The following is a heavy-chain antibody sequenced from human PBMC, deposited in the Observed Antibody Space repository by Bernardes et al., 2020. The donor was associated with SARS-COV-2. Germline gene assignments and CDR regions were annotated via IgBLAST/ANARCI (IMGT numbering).Heavy chain of an antibody. CDR3: ARDERWSTADHSEGFDY. J-gene: IGHJ4*02. V-gene: IGHV1-18*04. D-gene: IGHD2-8*02. CDR1: VYTFTSYG. Sequence: ASVKVSCKASVYTFTSYGIIWVRQAPGQGLEWMGWISAYIGNTNYAQKLQGRVTMTTDTSTSTAYMELRSLRSDDTAVYYCARDERWSTADHSEGFDYWGQGTLVTVSS. CDR2: ISAYIGNT.